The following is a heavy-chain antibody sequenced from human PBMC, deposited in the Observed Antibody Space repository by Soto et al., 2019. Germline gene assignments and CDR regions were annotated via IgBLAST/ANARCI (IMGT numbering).Heavy chain of an antibody. Sequence: QVQLVQSGAEVKKPGASVKVSCKASGYTFTSYGIGWVRQAPGQGLEWMGWISAYNGNTNYAQKLQGRVTMTTDTSTSTAYMELRSLRSDDTAVYYCARNRVVGGWYRYYGMDVCGHGTTVTVSS. J-gene: IGHJ6*02. CDR1: GYTFTSYG. CDR3: ARNRVVGGWYRYYGMDV. CDR2: ISAYNGNT. D-gene: IGHD6-19*01. V-gene: IGHV1-18*01.